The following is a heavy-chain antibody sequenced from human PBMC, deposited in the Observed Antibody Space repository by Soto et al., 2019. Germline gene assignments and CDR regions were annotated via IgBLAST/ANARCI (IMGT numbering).Heavy chain of an antibody. CDR2: ISSSSSYI. CDR3: ARAPIAADTYYYYYYYMAV. V-gene: IGHV3-21*01. Sequence: EVQLVESGGGLVKPGGSLRLSCAASGFTFSSYSMNWVRQGPGKGLEWVSSISSSSSYIYYADSVKGRFTISRDNAKNSLYLQMNSLRAEDTAVYYCARAPIAADTYYYYYYYMAVWGKGTTVTVSS. D-gene: IGHD6-13*01. CDR1: GFTFSSYS. J-gene: IGHJ6*03.